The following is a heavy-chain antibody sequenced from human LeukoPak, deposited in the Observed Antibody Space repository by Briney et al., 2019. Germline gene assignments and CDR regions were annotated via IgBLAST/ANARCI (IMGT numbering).Heavy chain of an antibody. Sequence: GGSLRLSCATYGFTFSSHDMNSVRQAPGKGLEWVSSITGSSNSIDFADSVKGRFAISRDNAKNSLFLQMDSLRVEDTAVYYCVREGSGSTHYMDVWGKGTTVTVSS. D-gene: IGHD3-10*01. CDR2: ITGSSNSI. CDR3: VREGSGSTHYMDV. CDR1: GFTFSSHD. J-gene: IGHJ6*03. V-gene: IGHV3-21*01.